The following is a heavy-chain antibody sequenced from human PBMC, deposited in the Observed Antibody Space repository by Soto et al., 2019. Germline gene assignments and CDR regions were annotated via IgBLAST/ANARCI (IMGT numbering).Heavy chain of an antibody. J-gene: IGHJ3*02. CDR3: ARWTEGYCSGGSCSFSGGTAIAFDI. V-gene: IGHV5-51*03. CDR1: GYSFTSYW. D-gene: IGHD2-15*01. CDR2: IYPCDSDT. Sequence: EVQLVQSGAEVKKPGESLKISCKGSGYSFTSYWIGWVRQMPGKGLEWMGIIYPCDSDTRYSPSFQGQVTISADKSISTAYLQWSSLKASDTAMYYCARWTEGYCSGGSCSFSGGTAIAFDIWGQGTMVTVSS.